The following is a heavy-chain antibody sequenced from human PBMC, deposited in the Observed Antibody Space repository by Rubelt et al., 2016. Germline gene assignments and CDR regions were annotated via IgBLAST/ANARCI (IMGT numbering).Heavy chain of an antibody. J-gene: IGHJ6*02. CDR1: GGSISSSSYY. Sequence: QLQLQESGPGLVKPSETLSLTCTVSGGSISSSSYYWGWIRQPPGKGLEWIGSIYYSGSPYYNPSLKSRVTISVDTSKNQFSLKLSSVTAADTAVYYCASSSSTHYYYYYGMDVWGQGTTVTVSS. V-gene: IGHV4-39*07. D-gene: IGHD6-6*01. CDR3: ASSSSTHYYYYYGMDV. CDR2: IYYSGSP.